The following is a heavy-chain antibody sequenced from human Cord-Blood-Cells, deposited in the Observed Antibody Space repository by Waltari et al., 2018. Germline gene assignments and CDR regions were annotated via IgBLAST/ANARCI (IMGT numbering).Heavy chain of an antibody. D-gene: IGHD1-26*01. CDR2: LSSGGSTI. CDR1: GFTFSSYE. J-gene: IGHJ6*02. Sequence: EVQLVESGGGLVQPGGSLRLSCAASGFTFSSYEMNWVRQAPGKGLEWVSYLSSGGSTIYYADSVKGRFTIARDNAKNALYLQMNSLRAEDTAVYYCARLGSYYYYYGMDVWGQGTTVTVSS. CDR3: ARLGSYYYYYGMDV. V-gene: IGHV3-48*03.